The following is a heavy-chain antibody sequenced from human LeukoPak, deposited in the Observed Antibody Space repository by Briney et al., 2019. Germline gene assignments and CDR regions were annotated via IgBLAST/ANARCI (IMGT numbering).Heavy chain of an antibody. CDR2: IIPIFGTA. Sequence: GASVTVSCTASGGTFSSYAISWVRQAPGQGLEWMGGIIPIFGTANYAQKFQGRVTITADESTSTAYMELSSLRSEDTAVYYCASNIVVVPAIYYYYYYGMDVWGQGTTVTVSS. CDR3: ASNIVVVPAIYYYYYYGMDV. J-gene: IGHJ6*02. D-gene: IGHD2-2*01. CDR1: GGTFSSYA. V-gene: IGHV1-69*01.